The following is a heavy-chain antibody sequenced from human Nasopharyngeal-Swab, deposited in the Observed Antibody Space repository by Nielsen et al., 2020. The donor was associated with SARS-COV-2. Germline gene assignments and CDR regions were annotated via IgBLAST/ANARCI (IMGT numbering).Heavy chain of an antibody. Sequence: GGSLRLSCAASGFTFSSYAMHWVRQAPGKGLEWVAVISYDGSNKYYADSVKGRFTISRDNSKNTLYLQMNSLRAEDTAVYYCARGVHRGLLWFGEFLYWGQGTLVTVSS. V-gene: IGHV3-30-3*01. J-gene: IGHJ4*02. CDR1: GFTFSSYA. CDR2: ISYDGSNK. CDR3: ARGVHRGLLWFGEFLY. D-gene: IGHD3-10*01.